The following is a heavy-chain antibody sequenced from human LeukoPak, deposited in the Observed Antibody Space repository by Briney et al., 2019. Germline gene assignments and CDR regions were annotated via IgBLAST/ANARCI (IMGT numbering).Heavy chain of an antibody. D-gene: IGHD5-12*01. CDR3: ARGEGPMVATMSLDY. CDR1: GYTFTGYY. J-gene: IGHJ4*02. Sequence: VASVKVSCKASGYTFTGYYMHWVRQAPGQGLEWMGWINPNSGGANYAQKFQGRVTMTRDTSISTAYMELTRLTSDDTAMYFCARGEGPMVATMSLDYWGQGTLVTVSS. CDR2: INPNSGGA. V-gene: IGHV1-2*02.